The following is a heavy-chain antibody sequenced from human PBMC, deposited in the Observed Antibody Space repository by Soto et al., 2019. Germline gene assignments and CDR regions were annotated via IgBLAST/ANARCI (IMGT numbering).Heavy chain of an antibody. CDR3: ARADYSNYGFFYYYGMDV. CDR2: IIPIFGTA. Sequence: ASVKVSCKASGGTFSSYAISWVRQAPGQGLEWMGGIIPIFGTANYAQKFQGRVTITADKSTSTAYMELSSLRSEDTAVYYCARADYSNYGFFYYYGMDVWGQGITVTVSS. J-gene: IGHJ6*02. V-gene: IGHV1-69*06. D-gene: IGHD4-4*01. CDR1: GGTFSSYA.